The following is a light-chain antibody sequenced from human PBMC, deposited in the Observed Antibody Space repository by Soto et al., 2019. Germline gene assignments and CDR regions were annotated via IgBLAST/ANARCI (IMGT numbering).Light chain of an antibody. V-gene: IGKV3-15*01. Sequence: EIVLTQSPATLSLSPGERATLSCRASQSVSSNLAWYQQKPGQVPRLLIYDTSTRALGISARFSGSGSGTEFTLTISGLQSEDFAVYYCQEYFQWPPGMFGPGTKVDIK. J-gene: IGKJ1*01. CDR1: QSVSSN. CDR3: QEYFQWPPGM. CDR2: DTS.